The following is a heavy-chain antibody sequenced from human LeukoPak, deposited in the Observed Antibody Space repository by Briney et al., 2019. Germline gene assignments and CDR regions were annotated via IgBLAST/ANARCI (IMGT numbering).Heavy chain of an antibody. CDR1: GFTFSSYA. Sequence: GGSLRLSCAASGFTFSSYAMSWVRQAPGKGLEWVSAISGSGGSTYYADSVKGRFTISRDNSKNTLYLQMNSLRAEDTAVYYCAKGGIVVVTAILDYWGQGTLVTVSS. D-gene: IGHD2-21*02. CDR3: AKGGIVVVTAILDY. J-gene: IGHJ4*02. V-gene: IGHV3-23*01. CDR2: ISGSGGST.